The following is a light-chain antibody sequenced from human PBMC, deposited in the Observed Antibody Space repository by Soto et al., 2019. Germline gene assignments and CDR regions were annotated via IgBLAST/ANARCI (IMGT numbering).Light chain of an antibody. Sequence: DVLMTQSPLSLPVTLGQPASISCRSSQSLVSSDGNTYLNWYQQRPGQSPRRLIYKVSNRDSGVPDRFSGSGSGTDFTLKISRVEAEDVGVYYCLQGSHWPWKFGQGTKVEI. J-gene: IGKJ1*01. V-gene: IGKV2-30*01. CDR2: KVS. CDR1: QSLVSSDGNTY. CDR3: LQGSHWPWK.